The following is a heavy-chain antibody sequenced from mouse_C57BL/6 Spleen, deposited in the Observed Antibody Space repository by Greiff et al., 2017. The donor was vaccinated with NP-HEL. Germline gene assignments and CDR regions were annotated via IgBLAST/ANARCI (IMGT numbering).Heavy chain of an antibody. CDR1: GFNIKNTY. CDR2: IDPANGNT. Sequence: EVKLQESVAELVRPGASVKLSCTASGFNIKNTYMHWVKQRPEQGLEWIGRIDPANGNTKYAPKFQGKATITADTSSNTAYLQRSSLTSEDTAIYYCARDYYGSSYYFDYWGQGTTLTVSS. D-gene: IGHD1-1*01. V-gene: IGHV14-3*01. CDR3: ARDYYGSSYYFDY. J-gene: IGHJ2*01.